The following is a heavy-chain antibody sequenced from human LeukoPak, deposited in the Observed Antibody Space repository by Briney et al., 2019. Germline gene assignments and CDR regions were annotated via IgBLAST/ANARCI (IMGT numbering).Heavy chain of an antibody. CDR3: ARDWTGGDYGLDY. CDR2: IYYTGGT. V-gene: IGHV4-61*01. Sequence: SETLCLTCTVSGGSISSSHYYWSWIRQPPGKGLEWMGYIYYTGGTNYNPSLKSRVTISLDTSKNQFSLKLNSVTAADTAVYYCARDWTGGDYGLDYWGQGTLVTVSS. D-gene: IGHD4-17*01. J-gene: IGHJ4*02. CDR1: GGSISSSHYY.